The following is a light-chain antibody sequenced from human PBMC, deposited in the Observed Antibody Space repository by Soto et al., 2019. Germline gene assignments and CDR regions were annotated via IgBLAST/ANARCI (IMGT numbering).Light chain of an antibody. CDR3: QQYHNWPPIT. J-gene: IGKJ5*01. CDR1: QSVYNN. V-gene: IGKV3D-15*01. Sequence: VVTKSLATVSLSPGESATLSCRASQSVYNNLAWYQQKPGQAPRLLIYGASARATGIPARFSGSGSGTEFTLTISNLQSEDFAVYFCQQYHNWPPITCGQGTRMGL. CDR2: GAS.